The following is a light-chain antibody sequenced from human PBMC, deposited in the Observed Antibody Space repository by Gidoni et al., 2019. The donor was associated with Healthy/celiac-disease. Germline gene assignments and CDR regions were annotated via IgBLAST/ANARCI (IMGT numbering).Light chain of an antibody. Sequence: SSELTQDPAVSVALGQTVRITCQGGSLRSYYASWYQQKPGQAPVLVIYGKNNRPSGIPDRFSGSSSGNTASLTITGAQAEDEADYYCNSRDSSGNYVVFGGGTKLTVL. CDR3: NSRDSSGNYVV. CDR2: GKN. V-gene: IGLV3-19*01. CDR1: SLRSYY. J-gene: IGLJ2*01.